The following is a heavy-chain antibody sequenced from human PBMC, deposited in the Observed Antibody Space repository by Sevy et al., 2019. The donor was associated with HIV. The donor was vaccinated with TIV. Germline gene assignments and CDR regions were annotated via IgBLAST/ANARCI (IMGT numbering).Heavy chain of an antibody. CDR3: STHAGRAGAGGVFDY. CDR2: TRNKADSYST. D-gene: IGHD6-13*01. V-gene: IGHV3-72*01. CDR1: GFTFSDHY. Sequence: GGSLRLSCAASGFTFSDHYMEWVRQAPGKGLEWVGRTRNKADSYSTENAASVKGRFTIPGDDSRNSLYLQMNSLKTEDTAVYYCSTHAGRAGAGGVFDYWGQGTLVTVSS. J-gene: IGHJ4*02.